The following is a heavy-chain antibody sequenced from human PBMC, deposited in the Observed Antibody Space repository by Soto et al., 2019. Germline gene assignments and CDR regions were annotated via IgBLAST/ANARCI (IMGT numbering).Heavy chain of an antibody. CDR2: ISSDGGTR. D-gene: IGHD3-10*01. Sequence: QVQLVESGGGVVQPGTSLRLSCAASGFPFATYALHWVRQGSDKGLEWVTIISSDGGTRHYVGSVKGRFTVSRDNSKNTLYLQMSSLRGEDTAVYYCARGTGPGSFRIDFWGQGTLVTVSS. CDR1: GFPFATYA. CDR3: ARGTGPGSFRIDF. V-gene: IGHV3-30-3*01. J-gene: IGHJ4*02.